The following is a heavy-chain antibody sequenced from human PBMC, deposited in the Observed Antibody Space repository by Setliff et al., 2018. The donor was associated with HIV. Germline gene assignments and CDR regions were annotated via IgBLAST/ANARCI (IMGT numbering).Heavy chain of an antibody. J-gene: IGHJ3*02. CDR2: FHSSGST. CDR3: ARNIEWEPYAFDI. Sequence: SETLSLTCTVSGGSISSSSYYWGWIRQPPGKGLEWIGSFHSSGSTSYNPSLRSRVTVSVDTSKNQFSLKLTSVTAADTAVYYCARNIEWEPYAFDIWGQGTMVTVS. CDR1: GGSISSSSYY. V-gene: IGHV4-39*07. D-gene: IGHD1-26*01.